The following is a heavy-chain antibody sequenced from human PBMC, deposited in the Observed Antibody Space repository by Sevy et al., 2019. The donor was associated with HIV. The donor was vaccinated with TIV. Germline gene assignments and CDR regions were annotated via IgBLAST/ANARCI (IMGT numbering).Heavy chain of an antibody. D-gene: IGHD3-22*01. CDR2: ISSSSSYI. CDR3: AGDIPITMIVVVIPENPNAFDI. Sequence: GGSLRLSCAASGFTFSSYSMNWVRQAPGKGLEWVSSISSSSSYIYYADSVKGRFTISRDNAKNSLYLQMNSLRAEDTAVYYCAGDIPITMIVVVIPENPNAFDIWGQGTMVTVSS. V-gene: IGHV3-21*01. J-gene: IGHJ3*02. CDR1: GFTFSSYS.